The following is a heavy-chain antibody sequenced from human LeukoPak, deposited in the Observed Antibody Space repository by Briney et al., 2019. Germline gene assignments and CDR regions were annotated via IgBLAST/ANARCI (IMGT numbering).Heavy chain of an antibody. Sequence: SETLSLTCAVYGGSFSGYYWSWIRQPPGKGLEWIGEINHSGSTNYNPSLKSRVTISVDTSKNQFSLKLSSVTAADTAVYYCARGNTYYDFWSGYFEILDYWGQGTLVTVSS. D-gene: IGHD3-3*01. V-gene: IGHV4-34*01. CDR1: GGSFSGYY. CDR3: ARGNTYYDFWSGYFEILDY. J-gene: IGHJ4*02. CDR2: INHSGST.